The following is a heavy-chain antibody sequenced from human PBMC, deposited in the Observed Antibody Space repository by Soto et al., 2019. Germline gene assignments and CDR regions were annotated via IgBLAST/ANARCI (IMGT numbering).Heavy chain of an antibody. D-gene: IGHD4-4*01. J-gene: IGHJ4*02. Sequence: PGESLKISCKASGDSFTSHWIGWVRQMPGKGLEWMGIIYPSDSDTRYSPSFQGQVTMSADKSISTAYLQWSSLKTSDTAMYYCARRKDYTSTSVFDYWGRGTLVTVSS. CDR2: IYPSDSDT. CDR1: GDSFTSHW. V-gene: IGHV5-51*01. CDR3: ARRKDYTSTSVFDY.